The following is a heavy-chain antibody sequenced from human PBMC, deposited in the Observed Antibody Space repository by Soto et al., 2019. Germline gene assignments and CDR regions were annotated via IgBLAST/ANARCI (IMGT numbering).Heavy chain of an antibody. J-gene: IGHJ6*03. Sequence: EVQLVESGGGLVQPGGSLRLSCAASGFTFSNYWMYWVRQAPGKGLEWVSRINSAGSVSSYADSVKGRLTISRDNVKNTLYLQMVSLRADDTAVYYCARGDCVGGTCYSLAGSFYYYMDVWGKGTTVTVFS. V-gene: IGHV3-74*02. CDR2: INSAGSVS. CDR3: ARGDCVGGTCYSLAGSFYYYMDV. CDR1: GFTFSNYW. D-gene: IGHD2-15*01.